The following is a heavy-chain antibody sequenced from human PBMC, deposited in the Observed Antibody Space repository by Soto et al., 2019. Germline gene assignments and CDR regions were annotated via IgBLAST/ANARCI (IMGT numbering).Heavy chain of an antibody. CDR3: AKDVDTVGLSDGSGYFDL. J-gene: IGHJ4*02. Sequence: EVQLLESGGGSVQPGGSLRLSCEASGFIFRNYVMSWVRQAPGKGLEWVSSISGSGVGTYYADSVQGRFTISRDNSTNTLFLQLSSLRAEDTALYYCAKDVDTVGLSDGSGYFDLWGQGALVTVSS. V-gene: IGHV3-23*01. D-gene: IGHD3-22*01. CDR2: ISGSGVGT. CDR1: GFIFRNYV.